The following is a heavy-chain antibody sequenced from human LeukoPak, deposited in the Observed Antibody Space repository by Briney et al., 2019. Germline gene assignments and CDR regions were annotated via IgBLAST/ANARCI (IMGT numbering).Heavy chain of an antibody. CDR2: IYPRDGST. CDR1: GYTFTSNY. J-gene: IGHJ3*02. V-gene: IGHV1-46*01. Sequence: GASVKVSCKASGYTFTSNYIHWVRQAPGQGLEWMGMIYPRDGSTSYAQKFQGRVTITADESTSTAYMGLSSLRSEDTAVYYCASPSTSIPYCTNGVCYRVGDAIDIWGQGTMVTVSS. CDR3: ASPSTSIPYCTNGVCYRVGDAIDI. D-gene: IGHD2-8*01.